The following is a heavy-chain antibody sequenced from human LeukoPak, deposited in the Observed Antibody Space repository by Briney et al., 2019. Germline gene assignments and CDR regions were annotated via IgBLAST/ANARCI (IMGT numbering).Heavy chain of an antibody. CDR1: GGSISSYS. Sequence: PSETLSLTCTVSGGSISSYSWSWIRQPPGKGLEWIGYIYYSGSTNYNPSLKRRLTISVDTSKNQFSLKLSSVTAADTAVYYCARGMTTGPDPWGQGTLVTVSS. V-gene: IGHV4-59*08. CDR3: ARGMTTGPDP. J-gene: IGHJ5*02. CDR2: IYYSGST. D-gene: IGHD4-17*01.